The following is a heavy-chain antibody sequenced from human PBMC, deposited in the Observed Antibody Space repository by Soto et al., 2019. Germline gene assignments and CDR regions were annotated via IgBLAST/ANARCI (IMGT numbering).Heavy chain of an antibody. V-gene: IGHV1-69*06. J-gene: IGHJ6*02. D-gene: IGHD2-2*01. Sequence: QVQLVQSGAEVKKPGSSVQVSCKASGGTFSSYAISWVRQAPGQGLEWMGGIIPIFGTANYAQKFQGRVTITADKSTSTAYMELSSLRSEDTAVYYCARDPGMTRYCSSTSCYGYYYYGMDVWGQGTTVTVSS. CDR3: ARDPGMTRYCSSTSCYGYYYYGMDV. CDR1: GGTFSSYA. CDR2: IIPIFGTA.